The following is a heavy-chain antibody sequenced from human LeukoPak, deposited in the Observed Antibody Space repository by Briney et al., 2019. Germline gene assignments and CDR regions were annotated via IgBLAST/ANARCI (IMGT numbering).Heavy chain of an antibody. D-gene: IGHD4-23*01. CDR3: ARHYGGYSSFDY. J-gene: IGHJ4*02. Sequence: SETLSLTCTVSGGSLSSSYWSWIRRPPGKGLEWIGYIHYSGSTNYNPSLKSRVTISVDTSKNQFSLKLSSVTATDTAVYYCARHYGGYSSFDYWGQGTLVTVSS. V-gene: IGHV4-59*08. CDR1: GGSLSSSY. CDR2: IHYSGST.